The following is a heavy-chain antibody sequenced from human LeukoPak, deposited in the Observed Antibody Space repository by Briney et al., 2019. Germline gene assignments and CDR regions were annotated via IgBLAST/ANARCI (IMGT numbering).Heavy chain of an antibody. Sequence: SQTLSHPCTVSGTSLSSGVYSWSWVRQHPGKGLEWIAYIYYSGNTYYNPSLKRRVTISVDTSKNQFSLKLSSVTAADTAVYYCARSITIFGALGYFEYSGEGTLVTVSS. CDR2: IYYSGNT. J-gene: IGHJ4*02. CDR3: ARSITIFGALGYFEY. D-gene: IGHD3-3*01. V-gene: IGHV4-31*03. CDR1: GTSLSSGVYS.